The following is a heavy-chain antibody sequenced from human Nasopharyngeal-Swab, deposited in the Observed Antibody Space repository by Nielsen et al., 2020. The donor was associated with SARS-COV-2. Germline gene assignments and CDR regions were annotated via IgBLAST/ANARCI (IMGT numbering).Heavy chain of an antibody. Sequence: GESLKISCAASGFTFSSYSMNWVRQAPGKGLEWVSSISSSSSYTYYADSVKGRFTISRDNAKNSLYLQMDSLRAEDTAVYYCARGQYCSSTSCYARGYYYYYGMDVWGQGTTVTVSS. CDR1: GFTFSSYS. J-gene: IGHJ6*02. D-gene: IGHD2-2*01. CDR3: ARGQYCSSTSCYARGYYYYYGMDV. V-gene: IGHV3-21*01. CDR2: ISSSSSYT.